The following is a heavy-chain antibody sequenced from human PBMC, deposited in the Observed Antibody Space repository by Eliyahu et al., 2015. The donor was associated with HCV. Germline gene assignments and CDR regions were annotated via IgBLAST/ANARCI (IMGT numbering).Heavy chain of an antibody. Sequence: QVQLVQSGAEVKKPGASVKVSCKASGYXXTGYYMHWVRQAPGQGLEWMGWINPNXGGTNYAQKFQGRVXMTRDTSISTAYXELSRLRSDDTAVYYCARDREDAPTDPWGQGTLVTVSS. D-gene: IGHD1-26*01. V-gene: IGHV1-2*02. J-gene: IGHJ5*02. CDR3: ARDREDAPTDP. CDR1: GYXXTGYY. CDR2: INPNXGGT.